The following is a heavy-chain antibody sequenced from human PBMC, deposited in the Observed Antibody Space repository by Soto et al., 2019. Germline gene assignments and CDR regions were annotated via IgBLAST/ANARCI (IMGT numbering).Heavy chain of an antibody. J-gene: IGHJ3*02. CDR2: IYWSGDE. Sequence: SGPTLVNPTQTLTLTCSFSGFPLSTSGVGVGWIRQPPGKALEWLAHIYWSGDEHYRPSLKSRLSITKDTSRNQVVLTMTNMDPVDTATYYCARGLATRPVFAFGIWGQGTMVTISS. CDR1: GFPLSTSGVG. V-gene: IGHV2-5*01. CDR3: ARGLATRPVFAFGI. D-gene: IGHD6-6*01.